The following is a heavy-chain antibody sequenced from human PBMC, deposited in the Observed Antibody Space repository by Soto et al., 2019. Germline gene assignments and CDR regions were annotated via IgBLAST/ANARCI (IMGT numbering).Heavy chain of an antibody. CDR3: ARGSVDTVDNSGFYEY. Sequence: GSLRLSCAASGFIFTSYTMNWVRQAPGRGLEWVSSISPNSDYIYDSDSVKGRFTISRDNAKYSLFLQMNILRPEDTAVYYCARGSVDTVDNSGFYEYWGQGTPVTVSS. CDR1: GFIFTSYT. CDR2: ISPNSDYI. J-gene: IGHJ4*02. V-gene: IGHV3-21*06. D-gene: IGHD3-22*01.